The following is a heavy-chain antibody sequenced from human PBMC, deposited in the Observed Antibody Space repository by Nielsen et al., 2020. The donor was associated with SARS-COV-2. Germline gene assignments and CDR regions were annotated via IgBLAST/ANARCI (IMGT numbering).Heavy chain of an antibody. J-gene: IGHJ4*02. CDR3: ARAPAGYSSGWTPDY. V-gene: IGHV3-30-3*01. CDR1: GFTFSSYA. CDR2: ISYDGSNK. Sequence: GESLKISCAASGFTFSSYAMHWVRQAPGKGLEWVAVISYDGSNKYYADSVKGRFTISRDNSKNTLYLQMNSLRAGDTAVYYCARAPAGYSSGWTPDYWGQGTLVTVSS. D-gene: IGHD6-19*01.